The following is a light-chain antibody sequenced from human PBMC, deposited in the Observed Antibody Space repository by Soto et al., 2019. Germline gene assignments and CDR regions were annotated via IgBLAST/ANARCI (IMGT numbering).Light chain of an antibody. CDR1: QSISSY. J-gene: IGKJ1*01. V-gene: IGKV1-39*01. CDR3: QQSYSTRWT. CDR2: AAS. Sequence: IQMTQSPSSLSASLGDRVTITCRASQSISSYLNWYQQKPGKAPKLLIYAASSLQSGVPSRFSGSGSGTDFTLTISSLQPEDFATYYCQQSYSTRWTFGQGTKVDI.